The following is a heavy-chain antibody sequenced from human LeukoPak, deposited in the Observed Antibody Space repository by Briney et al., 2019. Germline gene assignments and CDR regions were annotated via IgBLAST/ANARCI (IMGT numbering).Heavy chain of an antibody. CDR2: INSDGSST. CDR3: ARDRSGSWYYYDSSGYYDY. CDR1: GFTVSSYW. D-gene: IGHD3-22*01. Sequence: GGSLRLSCAASGFTVSSYWMHWVRQAPGKGLVWVSRINSDGSSTSYADSVKGRFTISRDNAKNTLYLQMNSLRAEDTAVYYCARDRSGSWYYYDSSGYYDYWGQGTLVTVSS. J-gene: IGHJ4*02. V-gene: IGHV3-74*01.